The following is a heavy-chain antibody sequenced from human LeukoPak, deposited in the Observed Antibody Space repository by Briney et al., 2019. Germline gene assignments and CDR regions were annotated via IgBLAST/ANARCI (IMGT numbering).Heavy chain of an antibody. CDR2: ISYDGSNK. CDR1: GFTFSSYA. J-gene: IGHJ4*02. Sequence: GGSLRLSCAASGFTFSSYAMHWVRQAPGKGLEWVAVISYDGSNKYYADSVKGRFTISRDNSKNTLYLQMNSLRAEDTAVYYCAKDRYDSSEGWIDYWGQGTLVTASS. D-gene: IGHD3-22*01. V-gene: IGHV3-30*04. CDR3: AKDRYDSSEGWIDY.